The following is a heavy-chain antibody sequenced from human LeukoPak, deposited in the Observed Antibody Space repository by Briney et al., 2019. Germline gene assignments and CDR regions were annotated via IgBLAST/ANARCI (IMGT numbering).Heavy chain of an antibody. J-gene: IGHJ3*02. CDR2: IWYDGSNK. D-gene: IGHD1-26*01. CDR1: GFTFSSYG. V-gene: IGHV3-33*01. CDR3: ARDPRGGAYAHTDAFDI. Sequence: PGGSLRLSCAASGFTFSSYGMHWVRQAPGKGLEWVAVIWYDGSNKYYADSVKGRFTISRDNSKNTLYLQMNSLRAEDTAVYYCARDPRGGAYAHTDAFDIWGQGTMVTVSS.